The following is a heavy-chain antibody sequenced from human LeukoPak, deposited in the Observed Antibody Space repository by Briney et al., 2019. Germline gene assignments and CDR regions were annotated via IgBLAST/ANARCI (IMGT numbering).Heavy chain of an antibody. CDR2: ISGSGGST. Sequence: GGSLRLSCAASGFSFSSYAMSWVRQAPGKGLEWVSGISGSGGSTYYADSVKGRFTISRDNSKNTLYLQVNSLRAEDTAVYYCAKARYCTSTSCYQFDYWGQGTLVTVSS. J-gene: IGHJ4*02. CDR3: AKARYCTSTSCYQFDY. CDR1: GFSFSSYA. D-gene: IGHD2-2*01. V-gene: IGHV3-23*01.